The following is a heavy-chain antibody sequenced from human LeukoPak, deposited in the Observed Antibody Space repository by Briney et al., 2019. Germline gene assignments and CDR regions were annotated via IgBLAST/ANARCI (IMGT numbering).Heavy chain of an antibody. Sequence: AGGSLRLSCAASGFTFSSYWMNWVRQAPGKGLEWVANIKPDGSDEYYVDSVKGRFTISRDNAENSLHLQMNSLRAGDTAVYYCARENFQYWAQGTLVTVSS. CDR3: ARENFQY. V-gene: IGHV3-7*04. CDR1: GFTFSSYW. CDR2: IKPDGSDE. J-gene: IGHJ4*02.